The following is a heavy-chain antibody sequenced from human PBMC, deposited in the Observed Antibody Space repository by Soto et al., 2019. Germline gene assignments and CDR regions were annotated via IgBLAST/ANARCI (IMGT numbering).Heavy chain of an antibody. Sequence: PSETLSLTCTVSNGSISSSSSYWGWIRQPPGKGLEWIGNIYYSGSTYYNPSLKSRVTISVDTSKNQFSLKLNSVTAADTAVYYCARRPGYSSGWFDYWGQGTLVTVSS. J-gene: IGHJ4*02. CDR2: IYYSGST. D-gene: IGHD6-19*01. CDR1: NGSISSSSSY. CDR3: ARRPGYSSGWFDY. V-gene: IGHV4-39*01.